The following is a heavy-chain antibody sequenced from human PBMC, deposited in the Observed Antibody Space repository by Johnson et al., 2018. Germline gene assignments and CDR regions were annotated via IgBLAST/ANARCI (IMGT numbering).Heavy chain of an antibody. Sequence: QVQLVQSGGGVVQPGRSLRLSCAASGFTFSSYGMHWVRQAPGKGLEWVAVISYDGSNKYYADSVKGRFTISRDNSKNTLYLQMNSLRAEEPAVYYCAGNPGQTDAFDIWGQGTMVTVSS. CDR2: ISYDGSNK. CDR1: GFTFSSYG. CDR3: AGNPGQTDAFDI. J-gene: IGHJ3*02. V-gene: IGHV3-30*03.